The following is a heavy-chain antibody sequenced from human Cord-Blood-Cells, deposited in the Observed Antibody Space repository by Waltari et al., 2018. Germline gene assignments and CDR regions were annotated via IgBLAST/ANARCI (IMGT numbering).Heavy chain of an antibody. CDR3: ARDTGYCSSTSCPYSPDAFDI. D-gene: IGHD2-2*01. CDR1: GGSISSYY. V-gene: IGHV4-59*01. Sequence: QVQLQESGPGLVKPSETLSLTCTVSGGSISSYYWSWIRQPPGKGLEWIGYIYYSWSNNYNPSLKSRVTISVDTSKNQFSLKLSSVTAADTAVYYCARDTGYCSSTSCPYSPDAFDIWGQGTMVTVSS. CDR2: IYYSWSN. J-gene: IGHJ3*02.